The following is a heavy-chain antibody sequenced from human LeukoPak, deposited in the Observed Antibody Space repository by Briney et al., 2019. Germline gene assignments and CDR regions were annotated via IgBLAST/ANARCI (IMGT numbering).Heavy chain of an antibody. D-gene: IGHD4-11*01. J-gene: IGHJ4*02. V-gene: IGHV3-48*03. CDR2: ISTGARTR. CDR1: GFTFSSYE. CDR3: ATSKIAARIFDY. Sequence: PGGSLRLSCAASGFTFSSYEMNWVRQAPGKGLEWVSYISTGARTRYYADSVRGRFNISRDNAKNSMYLQMNSLRAEDTAVYYCATSKIAARIFDYWGQGTLVTVSS.